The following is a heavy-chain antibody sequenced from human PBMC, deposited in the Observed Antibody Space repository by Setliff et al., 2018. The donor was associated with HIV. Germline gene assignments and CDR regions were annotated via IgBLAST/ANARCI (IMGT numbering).Heavy chain of an antibody. CDR2: LYNNGVT. J-gene: IGHJ3*01. Sequence: PSETLSLTCTVSGVSITSNSYYWGWIRQPPGKGLEWIGSLYNNGVTYYNPSLRSRVTIFVDMSKNQFSLKLTSVTAADTAMYYCANAPYPRGAFDGWGQGTVVTVSS. D-gene: IGHD3-10*01. V-gene: IGHV4-39*01. CDR3: ANAPYPRGAFDG. CDR1: GVSITSNSYY.